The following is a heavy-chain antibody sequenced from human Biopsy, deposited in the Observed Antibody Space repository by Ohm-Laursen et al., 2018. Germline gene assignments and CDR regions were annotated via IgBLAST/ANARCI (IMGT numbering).Heavy chain of an antibody. CDR1: GGSISGSS. Sequence: GTLSLTCTVSGGSISGSSWSWIRQAPGRGLEWVGYISYSGSTSNNPSLKSRITISVDTSKNQISLKVTSVTAADTAVYYCAKRGSGWTGDDALHIWGQRTMVAVSS. V-gene: IGHV4-59*08. CDR3: AKRGSGWTGDDALHI. CDR2: ISYSGST. J-gene: IGHJ3*02. D-gene: IGHD6-19*01.